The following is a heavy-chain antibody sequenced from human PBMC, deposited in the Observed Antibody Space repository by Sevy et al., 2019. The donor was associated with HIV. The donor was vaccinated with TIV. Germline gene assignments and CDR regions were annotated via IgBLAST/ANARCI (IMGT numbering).Heavy chain of an antibody. CDR2: ISSSGSTI. Sequence: GGSLRLSCAASGFTFSDYYMSWIRQAPGKGLEWVSYISSSGSTIYYADSVKGGFTISRDNAKNSLYLQMNSLRAEDTAVYYCAREGYCSSTSCYGPGFDYWGQGTLVTVSS. CDR3: AREGYCSSTSCYGPGFDY. V-gene: IGHV3-11*01. CDR1: GFTFSDYY. D-gene: IGHD2-2*01. J-gene: IGHJ4*02.